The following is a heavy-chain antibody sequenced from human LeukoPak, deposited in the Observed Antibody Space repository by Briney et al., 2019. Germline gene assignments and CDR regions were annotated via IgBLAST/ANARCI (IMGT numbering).Heavy chain of an antibody. V-gene: IGHV4-34*01. CDR2: INHSGST. CDR1: GGSFSSYY. CDR3: ARGPLGYYGSGRYSRSWFDP. Sequence: SETLSLTCAVYGGSFSSYYWSWIRQPPGKGLEWIGEINHSGSTNYNPSLKSRGTISVDTTNNHISLQLIYVTAADTAVYYCARGPLGYYGSGRYSRSWFDPWGEGTLVTVSS. J-gene: IGHJ5*02. D-gene: IGHD3-10*01.